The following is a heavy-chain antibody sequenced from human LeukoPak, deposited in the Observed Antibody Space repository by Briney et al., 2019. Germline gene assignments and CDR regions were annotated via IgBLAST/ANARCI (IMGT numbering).Heavy chain of an antibody. J-gene: IGHJ6*03. Sequence: ASETLSLTCTVSGGSISSYYWSWIRQPPGKGLEWIGYIYYSGSTNYSPSLKSRVTISVDTSKNQFSPKLSSVTAADTAVYYCGRGSTVTTLSPYYYYYMDVWGKGTTVTVSS. D-gene: IGHD4-17*01. CDR2: IYYSGST. CDR3: GRGSTVTTLSPYYYYYMDV. V-gene: IGHV4-59*01. CDR1: GGSISSYY.